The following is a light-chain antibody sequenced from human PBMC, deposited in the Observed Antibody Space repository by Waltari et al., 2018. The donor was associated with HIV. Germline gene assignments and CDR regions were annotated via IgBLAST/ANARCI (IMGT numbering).Light chain of an antibody. CDR2: STN. V-gene: IGLV1-44*01. Sequence: QSVLTQPPSASGTPGQRVTISCSGSRSNIASNTVNWYQQLPGTAPKLLLYSTNQRPSGVPDRFSGSKSGTSASLAISGLQSEDEADYYCAAWDDNLNGWVFGGGTKLTVL. CDR3: AAWDDNLNGWV. J-gene: IGLJ3*02. CDR1: RSNIASNT.